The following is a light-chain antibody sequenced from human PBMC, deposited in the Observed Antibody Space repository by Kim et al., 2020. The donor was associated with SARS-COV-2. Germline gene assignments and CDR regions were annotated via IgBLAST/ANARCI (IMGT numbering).Light chain of an antibody. CDR3: NSRDSSGNHLGV. CDR1: SLRSYY. CDR2: GKN. V-gene: IGLV3-19*01. Sequence: LGQTVRITCQVDSLRSYYASWYQQKPGQAAVLVIYGKNNRPSGIPDRFSGSSSGNTASLTITGAQAEDEADYYCNSRDSSGNHLGVFGGGTKLTVL. J-gene: IGLJ2*01.